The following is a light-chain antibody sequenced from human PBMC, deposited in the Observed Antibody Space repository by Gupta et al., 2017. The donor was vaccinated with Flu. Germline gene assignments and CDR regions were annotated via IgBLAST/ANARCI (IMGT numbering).Light chain of an antibody. CDR3: QQYGSSPWT. J-gene: IGKJ1*01. V-gene: IGKV3-20*01. CDR2: GAS. CDR1: RSVSSSY. Sequence: EIVLTQSPGTLSLSPGERATFSCRASRSVSSSYLAWYQQKPGQAPRLLIYGASSRATGIPDRFSGSGSGTDFTLTISRLEPEDFAVYYCQQYGSSPWTFGQGTKVEIK.